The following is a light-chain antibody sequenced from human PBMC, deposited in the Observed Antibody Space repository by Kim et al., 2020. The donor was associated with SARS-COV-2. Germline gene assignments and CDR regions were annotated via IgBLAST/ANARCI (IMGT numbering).Light chain of an antibody. Sequence: LSASVGDRVTITCRASQSISSWLAWYQQKPGKAPKLLIYKASSLQSGVPSRFSGSGSGTEFTLTISSLQPDDFATYYCQQYESYSSFGQGTKLEI. J-gene: IGKJ2*03. CDR3: QQYESYSS. CDR1: QSISSW. CDR2: KAS. V-gene: IGKV1-5*03.